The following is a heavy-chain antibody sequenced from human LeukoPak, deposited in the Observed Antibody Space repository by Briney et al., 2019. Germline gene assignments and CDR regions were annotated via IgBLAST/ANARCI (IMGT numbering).Heavy chain of an antibody. CDR3: ARGKWADILDY. J-gene: IGHJ4*02. V-gene: IGHV3-21*01. CDR1: GFTFNKYT. D-gene: IGHD3-9*01. Sequence: GGSLRLSCAASGFTFNKYTMNWVRQAPGKGLEWVSSISSSTSDIYYGDSVKGRFTISRDNAKNSLYLQMNSLRAEDTAIYYCARGKWADILDYWGQGTLVTVSS. CDR2: ISSSTSDI.